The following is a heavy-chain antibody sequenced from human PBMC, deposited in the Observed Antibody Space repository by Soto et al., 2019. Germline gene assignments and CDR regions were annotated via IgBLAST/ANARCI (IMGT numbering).Heavy chain of an antibody. CDR2: IYYSGST. CDR1: GGSISSYY. CDR3: ARGSSWSDPYNWFDP. Sequence: PSETLSLTCTVSGGSISSYYRSWIRHPPGKGLEWIGYIYYSGSTNYNPSLKSRVTISVDTSKNQFSLKLSSVTAADTAVYYCARGSSWSDPYNWFDPWGQGTLVTVSS. D-gene: IGHD6-13*01. J-gene: IGHJ5*02. V-gene: IGHV4-59*01.